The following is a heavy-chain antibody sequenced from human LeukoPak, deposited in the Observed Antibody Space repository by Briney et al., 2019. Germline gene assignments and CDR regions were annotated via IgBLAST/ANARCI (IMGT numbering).Heavy chain of an antibody. Sequence: SETLSLTCAVYGGSFSGYYWSWIRQPPGKGLEWIGEINHSGSTNYNPSLKSRVTISVDTSKNQFSLKLSSVTAADTAVYYCARGWEDTAGNWFDPWGQGTLVTVSS. CDR3: ARGWEDTAGNWFDP. V-gene: IGHV4-34*01. J-gene: IGHJ5*02. CDR2: INHSGST. D-gene: IGHD5-18*01. CDR1: GGSFSGYY.